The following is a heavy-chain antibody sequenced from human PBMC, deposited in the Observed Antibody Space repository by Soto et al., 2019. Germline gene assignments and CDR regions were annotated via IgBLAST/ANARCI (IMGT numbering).Heavy chain of an antibody. V-gene: IGHV1-69*13. D-gene: IGHD2-15*01. J-gene: IGHJ3*02. CDR1: GGTFSSYA. Sequence: GASVKVSCTASGGTFSSYAISWVRQAPGQGLEWMGGIIPIFGTANYAQKFQGRVTITADESTSTAYMELSSLRSEDTAVYYCAYGSGSPHDAFDIWGQGTMVTVSS. CDR2: IIPIFGTA. CDR3: AYGSGSPHDAFDI.